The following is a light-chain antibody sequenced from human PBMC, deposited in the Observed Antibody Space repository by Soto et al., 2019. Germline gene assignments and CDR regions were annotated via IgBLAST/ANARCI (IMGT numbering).Light chain of an antibody. CDR2: GAS. J-gene: IGKJ1*01. V-gene: IGKV3-15*01. CDR3: QQYNNWWT. CDR1: QSVSNS. Sequence: EIVMTQSPATLSVSPGETASLSCRASQSVSNSLAWYQQKPGQAPRLLISGASTRATGVPARFSGSGSETEFTLTISSLQSEDFAVYYCQQYNNWWTFGQGTKVEIK.